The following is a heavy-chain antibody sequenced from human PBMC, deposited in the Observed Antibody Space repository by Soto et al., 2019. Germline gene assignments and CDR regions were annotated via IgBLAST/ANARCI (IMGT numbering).Heavy chain of an antibody. V-gene: IGHV1-2*02. CDR1: GYTFTGYY. D-gene: IGHD4-17*01. CDR3: ARDLELTTVTYYYYYGMDV. Sequence: ASVKVSCKASGYTFTGYYMHWVRQAPGQGLEWMGWINPNSGGTNYAQKFQGRVTMTRDTSISTAHMELSRLRSDDTAVYYCARDLELTTVTYYYYYGMDVWGQGTTVTVSS. CDR2: INPNSGGT. J-gene: IGHJ6*02.